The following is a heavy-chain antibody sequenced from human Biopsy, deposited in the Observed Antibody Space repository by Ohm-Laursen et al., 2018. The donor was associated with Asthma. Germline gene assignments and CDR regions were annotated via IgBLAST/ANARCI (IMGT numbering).Heavy chain of an antibody. D-gene: IGHD6-19*01. V-gene: IGHV1-69*13. CDR1: GGTFSNFA. Sequence: AASVKVSCKASGGTFSNFAISWVRQAPGQGLEWLGGIMTVFGTTNYAQKFQGRVTIIADESTSTAYMEVTSLRSEDTAIYYCARCQVGYSSGWSLLLKKIYYSGMDVWGQGTAVTVSS. CDR2: IMTVFGTT. J-gene: IGHJ6*02. CDR3: ARCQVGYSSGWSLLLKKIYYSGMDV.